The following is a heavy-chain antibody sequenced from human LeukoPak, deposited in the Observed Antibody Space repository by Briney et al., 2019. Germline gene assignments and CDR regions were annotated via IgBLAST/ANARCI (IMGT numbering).Heavy chain of an antibody. CDR3: ARVDPYGGNSQGAFDI. CDR1: GLTFRNYA. V-gene: IGHV3-23*01. Sequence: GGSLRLSCVVTGLTFRNYAMSWVRQAPGKGPEWVSDISGSGGVTHYADSVKGRFTISRDNSKNTLYLQMNSLRADDTAVYYCARVDPYGGNSQGAFDIWGQGTMVIVSS. D-gene: IGHD4-23*01. J-gene: IGHJ3*02. CDR2: ISGSGGVT.